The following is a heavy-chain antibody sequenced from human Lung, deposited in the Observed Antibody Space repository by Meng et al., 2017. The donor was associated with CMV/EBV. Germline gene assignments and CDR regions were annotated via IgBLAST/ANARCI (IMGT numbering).Heavy chain of an antibody. CDR1: GFTFETYG. CDR2: IRHDGSNK. CDR3: AKDQLLFGGPNAYFAD. D-gene: IGHD3-16*01. V-gene: IGHV3-30*02. Sequence: GESLKISCAASGFTFETYGMHWDRQAPGKRQEWVAFIRHDGSNKFYGDSVRGRFTISRDNSKNTLYLEMNSLRAEETAMYYCAKDQLLFGGPNAYFADWGQGPLVXVSS. J-gene: IGHJ4*02.